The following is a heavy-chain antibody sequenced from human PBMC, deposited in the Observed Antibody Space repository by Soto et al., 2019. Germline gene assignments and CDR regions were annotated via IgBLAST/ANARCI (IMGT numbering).Heavy chain of an antibody. Sequence: PSETLSLTCTVSGGSISSGDYYWSWIRQPPGKGLEWIGYIYYSGSTYYNPSLKSRVTISVDTSKNQFSLKLSSVTAADTAVYYCARRFLEGLPNNWFDPWGQGSLVTFS. V-gene: IGHV4-30-4*01. CDR2: IYYSGST. CDR1: GGSISSGDYY. CDR3: ARRFLEGLPNNWFDP. J-gene: IGHJ5*02. D-gene: IGHD3-3*01.